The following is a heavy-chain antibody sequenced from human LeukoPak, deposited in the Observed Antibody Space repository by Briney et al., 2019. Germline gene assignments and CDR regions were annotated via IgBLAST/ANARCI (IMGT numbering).Heavy chain of an antibody. Sequence: GRSLRLSCAASGFTFSSYGMHWVRQAPGKGLEWVAVIWYDGSNKYYADSVKGRFTIFRDNSKNTLYLQMNSLRAEDTAVYYCAVPYGSGSYYPLDYWGQGTLVTVSS. J-gene: IGHJ4*02. D-gene: IGHD3-10*01. CDR1: GFTFSSYG. CDR3: AVPYGSGSYYPLDY. CDR2: IWYDGSNK. V-gene: IGHV3-33*01.